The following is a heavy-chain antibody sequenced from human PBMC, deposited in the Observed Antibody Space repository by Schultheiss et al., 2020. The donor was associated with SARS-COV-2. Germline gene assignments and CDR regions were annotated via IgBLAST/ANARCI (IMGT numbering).Heavy chain of an antibody. J-gene: IGHJ2*01. CDR2: IYYSGST. CDR3: ARVYGDYRNWYFDL. V-gene: IGHV4-59*12. Sequence: SETLSLTCTVSGGSISSYYWSWIRQPPGKGLEWIGYIYYSGSTNYNPSLKSRVTMSVDTSKNQFSLKLSSVTAADTAVYYCARVYGDYRNWYFDLWGRGTLVTVSS. D-gene: IGHD4-17*01. CDR1: GGSISSYY.